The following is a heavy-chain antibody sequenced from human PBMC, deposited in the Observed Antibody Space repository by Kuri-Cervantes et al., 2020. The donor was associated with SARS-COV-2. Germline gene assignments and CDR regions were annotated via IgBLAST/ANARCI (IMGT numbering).Heavy chain of an antibody. V-gene: IGHV3-66*01. CDR1: GFTVSSNY. D-gene: IGHD4-17*01. Sequence: GESLKISCLASGFTVSSNYMSWVRQAPGKGLEWVSVIYSGGSTYYADSVKGRFTISRDNSKNTLYLQMNSLRAEDTAVYYCARDSYGDIYYYYGMDVWDQGTTVTVSS. J-gene: IGHJ6*02. CDR2: IYSGGST. CDR3: ARDSYGDIYYYYGMDV.